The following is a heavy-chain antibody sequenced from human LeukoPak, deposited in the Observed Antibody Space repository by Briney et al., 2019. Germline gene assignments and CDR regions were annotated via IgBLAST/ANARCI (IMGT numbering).Heavy chain of an antibody. V-gene: IGHV4-59*08. CDR1: GGSISSYY. D-gene: IGHD2-21*02. CDR2: IYYSGST. J-gene: IGHJ4*02. Sequence: PSETLSLTCTVSGGSISSYYWSWIRQPPGKGLEWIGYIYYSGSTNYSPSLKSRVTISVDTSKNQFSLKLSSVTAADTAVHYCARQIARVTPYTWGQGTLVTVSS. CDR3: ARQIARVTPYT.